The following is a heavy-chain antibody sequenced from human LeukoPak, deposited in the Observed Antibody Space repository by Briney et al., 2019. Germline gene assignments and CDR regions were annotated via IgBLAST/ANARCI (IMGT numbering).Heavy chain of an antibody. D-gene: IGHD3-10*01. CDR1: GFTFSDYY. V-gene: IGHV3-11*05. CDR3: ARVPGKYAFDI. Sequence: GGSLRLSCAASGFTFSDYYMSWIRQAPEKGLEWVAYISSSSSSTNYADSVKGRFTISRDNAKNSLYLQMNSLRAEDTAVYYCARVPGKYAFDIWGQGTMVTVSA. CDR2: ISSSSSST. J-gene: IGHJ3*02.